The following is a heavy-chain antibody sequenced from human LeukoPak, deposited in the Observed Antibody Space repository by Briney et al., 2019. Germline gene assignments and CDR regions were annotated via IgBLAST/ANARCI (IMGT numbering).Heavy chain of an antibody. CDR3: ARPNRGALFDY. Sequence: GESLKISCRGSGYTFSNYWIGWVRQMPGKGLEWMGIIYPIDSDTKYSPSFKGHVTISVDKSISTAYLQWSSLQASDTAIYYCARPNRGALFDYWGQGTLVTVSS. CDR2: IYPIDSDT. V-gene: IGHV5-51*01. J-gene: IGHJ4*02. CDR1: GYTFSNYW. D-gene: IGHD1-14*01.